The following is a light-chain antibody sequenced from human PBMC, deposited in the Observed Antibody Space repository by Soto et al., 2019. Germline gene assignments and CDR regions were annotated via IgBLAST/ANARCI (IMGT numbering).Light chain of an antibody. CDR3: ATWDGSLPAEV. V-gene: IGLV1-51*01. Sequence: QSVLTQPPSVSAAPGQKVTISCSGSSSNIGNNYVSWYQQLPGTAPKLLIYDNNKRPSGIPDRFSGSKSGTSGTLDITGLQTGDEADYYCATWDGSLPAEVFGGGTK. J-gene: IGLJ2*01. CDR1: SSNIGNNY. CDR2: DNN.